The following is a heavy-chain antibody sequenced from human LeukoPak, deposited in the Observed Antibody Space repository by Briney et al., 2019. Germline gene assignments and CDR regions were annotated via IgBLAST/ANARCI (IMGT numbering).Heavy chain of an antibody. CDR2: IYHSGST. D-gene: IGHD5-18*01. CDR1: GYSISSGYY. CDR3: AGGGVDTAMLDY. J-gene: IGHJ4*02. V-gene: IGHV4-38-2*02. Sequence: SETLSLTCTVSGYSISSGYYWGWIRQPPGKGLEWFGSIYHSGSTYYNPSLKSRVTISVDTSKNQFSLKLSSVTAADTAVYYCAGGGVDTAMLDYWGQGTLVTVSS.